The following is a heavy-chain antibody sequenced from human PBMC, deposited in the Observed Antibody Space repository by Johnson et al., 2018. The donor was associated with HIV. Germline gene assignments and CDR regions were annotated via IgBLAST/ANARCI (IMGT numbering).Heavy chain of an antibody. CDR2: ISYDGSNK. D-gene: IGHD1-26*01. CDR3: ARTVGAKEQGAFDI. V-gene: IGHV3-30*03. J-gene: IGHJ3*02. CDR1: GFTFSTSG. Sequence: QVQLVESGGGVVQPGRSLRLSCAASGFTFSTSGMHWVRQAPGKGMEWVAVISYDGSNKYYADSVKGRFTISRDNSKNTLYLQMNSLRAEDTAVYYCARTVGAKEQGAFDIWGQGTMVTVSS.